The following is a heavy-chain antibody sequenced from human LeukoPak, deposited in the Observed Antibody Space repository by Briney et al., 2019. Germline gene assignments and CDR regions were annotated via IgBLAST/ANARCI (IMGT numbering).Heavy chain of an antibody. CDR1: GCTFTSYG. D-gene: IGHD5-18*01. Sequence: ASVKVSCKASGCTFTSYGISWVRQAPGQGLEWMGWISAYNGNTNYAQKLQGRVTMTTDTSTSTAYMELRSLRSDDTAVYYCARDWGVDSLGYSYGKRGSTRLDYWGQGTLVTVSS. V-gene: IGHV1-18*01. J-gene: IGHJ4*02. CDR3: ARDWGVDSLGYSYGKRGSTRLDY. CDR2: ISAYNGNT.